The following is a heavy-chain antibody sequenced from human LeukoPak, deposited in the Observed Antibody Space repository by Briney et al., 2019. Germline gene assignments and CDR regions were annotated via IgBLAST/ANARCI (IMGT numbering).Heavy chain of an antibody. J-gene: IGHJ4*02. Sequence: PLQTLSLTCTVSGGSISSGGYYWSWIRQHPGKGLEWIGYIYYSGSTYYNPSLKSRVTISVDTSKNQFSLKLSSVTAADTAAYYCARGPSAVVADFDYWGQGTLVTVSS. CDR1: GGSISSGGYY. CDR3: ARGPSAVVADFDY. V-gene: IGHV4-31*03. D-gene: IGHD5-12*01. CDR2: IYYSGST.